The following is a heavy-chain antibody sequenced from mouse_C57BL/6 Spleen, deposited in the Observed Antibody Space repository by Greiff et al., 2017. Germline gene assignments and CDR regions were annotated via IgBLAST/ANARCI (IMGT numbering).Heavy chain of an antibody. D-gene: IGHD4-1*01. J-gene: IGHJ4*01. V-gene: IGHV1-81*01. CDR3: ARALTLYAMDY. Sequence: QVQLQQSGAELARPGASVKLSCTASGYTFTSYGISWVKQRTGQGLEWIGEIYPRSGNTYYNEKFKGKATLTTDKSSSTAYMELRSLTSEDAAVYSCARALTLYAMDYWGQGTSVTVSS. CDR2: IYPRSGNT. CDR1: GYTFTSYG.